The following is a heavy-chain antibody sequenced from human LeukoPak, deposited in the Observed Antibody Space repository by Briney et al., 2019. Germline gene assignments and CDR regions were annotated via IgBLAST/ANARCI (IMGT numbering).Heavy chain of an antibody. J-gene: IGHJ5*02. V-gene: IGHV4-59*01. Sequence: PSETLSLTCAVYGGSFSGYYWSWIRQPPGKGLEWIGYIYYSGSTNYNPSLKSRVTISVDTSKNQFSLKLSSVTAADTAVYYCARDYYSSGWYVNWFDPWGQGTLVTVSS. CDR2: IYYSGST. D-gene: IGHD6-19*01. CDR3: ARDYYSSGWYVNWFDP. CDR1: GGSFSGYY.